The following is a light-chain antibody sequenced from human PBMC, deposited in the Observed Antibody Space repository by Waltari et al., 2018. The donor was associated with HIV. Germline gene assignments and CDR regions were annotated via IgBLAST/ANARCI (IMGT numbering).Light chain of an antibody. CDR3: YSTDTLNHPL. J-gene: IGLJ2*01. Sequence: SFELTQPPSVSVPPGQTARNTCSGDELPKKYVYWDQQRSGQAPVLVIFEDDRRPFGIPERFSGSSSGTVATFTISGAQVDDEADYYCYSTDTLNHPLFCGGTKLTVL. CDR1: ELPKKY. V-gene: IGLV3-10*01. CDR2: EDD.